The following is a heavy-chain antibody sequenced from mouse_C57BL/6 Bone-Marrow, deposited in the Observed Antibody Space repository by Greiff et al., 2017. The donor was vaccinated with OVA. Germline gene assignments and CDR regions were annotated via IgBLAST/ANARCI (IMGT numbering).Heavy chain of an antibody. CDR2: IYPRSGNT. V-gene: IGHV1-81*01. D-gene: IGHD2-5*01. CDR1: GYTFTSYG. J-gene: IGHJ2*01. CDR3: ARDDSNYVDY. Sequence: QVQLQQSGAELARPGASVKLSCKASGYTFTSYGISWVKQRTGQGLEWIGEIYPRSGNTTYNEKFKGKATLTADKSSSTAYMELRSLTSEDSAVYFCARDDSNYVDYWGQGTTLTVSS.